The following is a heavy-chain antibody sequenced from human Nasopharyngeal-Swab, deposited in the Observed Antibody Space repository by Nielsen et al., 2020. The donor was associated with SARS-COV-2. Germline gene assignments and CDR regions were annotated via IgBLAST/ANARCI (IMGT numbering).Heavy chain of an antibody. D-gene: IGHD3-3*01. CDR3: ARAGEDGEYYDFWSGYYKDYYGMDV. CDR2: INSGGSST. Sequence: WIRQPPGKGLVWVSRINSGGSSTSYADSVKGRFTISRDNAKNTLYLQMNSLRAEDTAVYYCARAGEDGEYYDFWSGYYKDYYGMDVWGQGTTVTVSS. V-gene: IGHV3-74*01. J-gene: IGHJ6*02.